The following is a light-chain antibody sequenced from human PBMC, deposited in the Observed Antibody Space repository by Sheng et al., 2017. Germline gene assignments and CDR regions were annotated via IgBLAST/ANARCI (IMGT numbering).Light chain of an antibody. CDR3: QTWDTDTVV. J-gene: IGLJ2*01. CDR1: KLGDKY. Sequence: YELTQPPSVSVSAGQTASISCSGDKLGDKYACWYRQKPGQSPVLVIYHDTKRPSGIPGRFSGSNSGNTATLTISGTQAMDEADYYCQTWDTDTVVFGGGTRLTVL. CDR2: HDT. V-gene: IGLV3-1*01.